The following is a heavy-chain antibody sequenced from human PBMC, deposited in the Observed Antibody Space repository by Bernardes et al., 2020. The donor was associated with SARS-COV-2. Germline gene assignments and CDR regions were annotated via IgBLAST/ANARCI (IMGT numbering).Heavy chain of an antibody. CDR3: AKDALPAAYYFDY. Sequence: GGSLRLSCAASGFTFDDYAMHWVRQAPGKGLEWVSGISWNSGSIGYADSVKGRFTISRDNAKNSLYLQMNSLRAEDTALYYCAKDALPAAYYFDYWGQGTLVTVSS. CDR2: ISWNSGSI. CDR1: GFTFDDYA. V-gene: IGHV3-9*01. J-gene: IGHJ4*02. D-gene: IGHD2-2*01.